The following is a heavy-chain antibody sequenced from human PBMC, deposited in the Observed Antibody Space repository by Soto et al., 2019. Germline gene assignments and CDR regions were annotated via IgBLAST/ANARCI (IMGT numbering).Heavy chain of an antibody. CDR1: GFTFSNYP. D-gene: IGHD6-13*01. CDR2: ISSNSAYI. Sequence: GGSLRLSCATSGFTFSNYPMNWVRQAPGKGLEWVSTISSNSAYIYYTDALRGRFTISRDNAKNSLHLQMNSLRAEDTAVYYCTRDASRDSSARGWFDPWGPGTLVTVSS. V-gene: IGHV3-21*01. CDR3: TRDASRDSSARGWFDP. J-gene: IGHJ5*02.